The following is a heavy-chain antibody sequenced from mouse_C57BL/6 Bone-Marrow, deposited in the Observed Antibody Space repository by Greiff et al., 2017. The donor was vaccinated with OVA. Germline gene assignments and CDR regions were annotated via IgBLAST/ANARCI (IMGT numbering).Heavy chain of an antibody. Sequence: EVQRVESGGGLVQSGRSLRLSCATSGFTFSDFYMEWVRQAPGEGLEWIAASRNKANDYTTEYSASVKGRFIVSRDTSQSILYLQMNALRAEDTAIYYCARDGRGNPYYGMDYWGQGTSVTVSS. CDR2: SRNKANDYTT. D-gene: IGHD2-1*01. CDR1: GFTFSDFY. CDR3: ARDGRGNPYYGMDY. J-gene: IGHJ4*01. V-gene: IGHV7-1*01.